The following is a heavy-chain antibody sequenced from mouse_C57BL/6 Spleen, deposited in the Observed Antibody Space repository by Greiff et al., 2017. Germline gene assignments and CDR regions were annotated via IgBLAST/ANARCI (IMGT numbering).Heavy chain of an antibody. V-gene: IGHV1-53*01. CDR2: INPSNGGT. J-gene: IGHJ1*03. CDR1: GYTFTSYW. Sequence: QVQLKQPGTELVKPGASGYTFTSYWMHWVKQRPGQGLEWIGNINPSNGGTNYNEKFKSKATLTVDKSSSTAYMQLSSLTSEDSAVYYCARFPYWYFDVWGTGTTVTVSS. CDR3: ARFPYWYFDV.